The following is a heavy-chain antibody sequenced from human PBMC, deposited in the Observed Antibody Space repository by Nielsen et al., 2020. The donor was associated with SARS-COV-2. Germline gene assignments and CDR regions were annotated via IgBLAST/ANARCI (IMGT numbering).Heavy chain of an antibody. CDR1: GGSISSGGYY. J-gene: IGHJ3*02. V-gene: IGHV4-31*03. Sequence: SETLSLTCTVSGGSISSGGYYWSWIRQHPGKGLEWIGYIYYSGSTYYNPSLKSRVTISVDTSKNQFSLKLSSVTAADTAVYYCARAKTTRVTIFGVVTPGAFDIWGQGTTVTVSS. D-gene: IGHD3-3*01. CDR3: ARAKTTRVTIFGVVTPGAFDI. CDR2: IYYSGST.